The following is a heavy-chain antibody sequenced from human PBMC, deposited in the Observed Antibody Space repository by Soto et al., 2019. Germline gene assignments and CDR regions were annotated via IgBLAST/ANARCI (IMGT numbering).Heavy chain of an antibody. CDR2: INWISDFI. D-gene: IGHD3-3*01. CDR1: GFTFDDHA. Sequence: EVQVVESGGGLVQPGRSLRLSCVGSGFTFDDHAMHWVRQAPGKGLEWVSGINWISDFIGYADSVKGRFSISRDNAKNYVYLQLNNLRAEDTAFYFCVRDRTGGRGPVALHPGGYYDSINVRGQGTMV. CDR3: VRDRTGGRGPVALHPGGYYDSINV. J-gene: IGHJ6*01. V-gene: IGHV3-9*01.